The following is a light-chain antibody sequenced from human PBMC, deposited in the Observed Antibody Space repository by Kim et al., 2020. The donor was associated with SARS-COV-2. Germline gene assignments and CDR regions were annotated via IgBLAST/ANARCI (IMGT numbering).Light chain of an antibody. CDR3: CSYAGSSTGYV. Sequence: QSALTQPAPVSGSPGQSITISCTGTSSDVGSYNLVSWYQQHPGKAPKLMIYEVSKRPSGVSNRFSGSKSGNTASLTISGLQAEDEADYYCCSYAGSSTGYVFGTGTKVTVL. J-gene: IGLJ1*01. CDR1: SSDVGSYNL. CDR2: EVS. V-gene: IGLV2-23*02.